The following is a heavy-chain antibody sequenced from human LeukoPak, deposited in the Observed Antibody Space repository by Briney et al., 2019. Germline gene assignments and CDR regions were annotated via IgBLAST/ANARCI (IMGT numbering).Heavy chain of an antibody. J-gene: IGHJ4*02. Sequence: SETLSLTCAVSGGSLSSGDYSWSWIRQPPGKGLEWIGYIYYSGSTHYNPSLKSRVTMSVDASKTHLSLKLSSVPAADTAVYYCARGLYDSSDYYYFDYWGQGTLVTVSS. CDR3: ARGLYDSSDYYYFDY. CDR2: IYYSGST. V-gene: IGHV4-30-4*07. CDR1: GGSLSSGDYS. D-gene: IGHD3-22*01.